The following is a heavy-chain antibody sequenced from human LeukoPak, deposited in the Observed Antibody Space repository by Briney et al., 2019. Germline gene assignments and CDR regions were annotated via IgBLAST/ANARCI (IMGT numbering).Heavy chain of an antibody. J-gene: IGHJ5*02. CDR2: ISSSSYI. Sequence: GGSLRLSCAASGFTVSSNYMSWVRQAPGKGLEWVSSISSSSYIYYADSVKGRFTISRDNAKNSLYLQMNSLRAEDTALYYCAKNILHLSFGPGGQGTLVTVSS. CDR1: GFTVSSNY. CDR3: AKNILHLSFGP. V-gene: IGHV3-21*04. D-gene: IGHD3-16*02.